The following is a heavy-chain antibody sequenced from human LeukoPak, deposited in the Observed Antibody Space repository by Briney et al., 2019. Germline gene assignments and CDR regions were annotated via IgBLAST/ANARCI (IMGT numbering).Heavy chain of an antibody. J-gene: IGHJ3*02. CDR2: MNPNSGNT. CDR3: ARGFQWIQKGAFDI. V-gene: IGHV1-8*03. CDR1: GYTFTSYY. D-gene: IGHD5-18*01. Sequence: GASVKVSCKASGYTFTSYYINWVRQATGQGLEWMGWMNPNSGNTGYAQKFQGRVTITRNTSISTAYMELSSLRSEDTAVYYCARGFQWIQKGAFDIWGQGTMVTVSS.